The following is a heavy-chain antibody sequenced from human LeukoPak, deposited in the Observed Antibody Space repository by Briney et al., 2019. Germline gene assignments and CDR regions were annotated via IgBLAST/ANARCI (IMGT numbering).Heavy chain of an antibody. CDR3: AKDLLFPKFGSES. CDR1: GYTFTRYA. D-gene: IGHD2-21*02. V-gene: IGHV3-23*01. J-gene: IGHJ5*02. Sequence: GGSLRLSCAASGYTFTRYALSWVRQAPGKGLEWVSAISISGDGTYYADSVKGRFTISRDNSRNMLFLQMNSLTTEDTAVYYCAKDLLFPKFGSESWGQGTLVTVSS. CDR2: ISISGDGT.